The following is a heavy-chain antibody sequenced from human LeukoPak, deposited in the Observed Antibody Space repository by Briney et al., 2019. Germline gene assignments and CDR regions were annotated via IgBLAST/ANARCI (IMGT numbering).Heavy chain of an antibody. CDR3: TTDCFSYYDILTGTRDY. D-gene: IGHD3-9*01. J-gene: IGHJ4*02. Sequence: GGSLRVSCAASGFTFSNAWMSCVRQAPGKGLEWVGRIKSKTDGGTTDYAAPVKGRFTISRDDSKNTLYLQMNSLKTEDTAVYYCTTDCFSYYDILTGTRDYWGQGTLVTVSS. CDR1: GFTFSNAW. CDR2: IKSKTDGGTT. V-gene: IGHV3-15*01.